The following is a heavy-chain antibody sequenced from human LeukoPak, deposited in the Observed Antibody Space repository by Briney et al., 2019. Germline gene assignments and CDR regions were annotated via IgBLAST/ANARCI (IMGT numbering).Heavy chain of an antibody. CDR1: GFTFSTYS. CDR3: ARPLEYSSSSYYFDN. Sequence: GGSLIPSFAASGFTFSTYSMNWVRPPPGKGLEWVSFISSTSSYIYYADSVKGRFTISRDNAKNSLYLQMNSLRAEDTAVYYCARPLEYSSSSYYFDNWGQGTLVTVSS. D-gene: IGHD6-6*01. V-gene: IGHV3-21*01. J-gene: IGHJ4*02. CDR2: ISSTSSYI.